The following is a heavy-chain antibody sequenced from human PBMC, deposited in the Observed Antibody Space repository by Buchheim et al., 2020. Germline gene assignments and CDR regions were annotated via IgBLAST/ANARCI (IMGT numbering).Heavy chain of an antibody. J-gene: IGHJ4*02. Sequence: QVQLVESGGGVVQPGRSLRLSCAASGFTFSSYAMHWVRQAPGKGLEWVAVITYDGSNKYYADSVKGRFNISRDNSKNKHYLQMNSLRAEDAAVYYCARAHHYYDRFGYWGQGTL. CDR1: GFTFSSYA. CDR3: ARAHHYYDRFGY. V-gene: IGHV3-30-3*01. CDR2: ITYDGSNK. D-gene: IGHD3-22*01.